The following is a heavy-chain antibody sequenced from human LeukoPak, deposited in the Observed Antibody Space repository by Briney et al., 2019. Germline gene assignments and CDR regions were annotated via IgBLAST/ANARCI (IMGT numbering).Heavy chain of an antibody. CDR1: GGTFSSYA. Sequence: SVKVSCKASGGTFSSYAISWVRQAPGQGLEWMGRIIPIFGTANYAQKFQGRVTITTDESTSTAYMELSSLSSEDTAVYYCARVGDANYYDSNRYFQHWGQGTLVTVSS. CDR2: IIPIFGTA. J-gene: IGHJ1*01. D-gene: IGHD3-22*01. CDR3: ARVGDANYYDSNRYFQH. V-gene: IGHV1-69*05.